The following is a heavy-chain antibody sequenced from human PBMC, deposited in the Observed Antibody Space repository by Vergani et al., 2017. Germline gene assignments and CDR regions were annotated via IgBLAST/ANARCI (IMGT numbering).Heavy chain of an antibody. Sequence: QVQLVQSGAEVKKPGASVKVSCKASGSTFTSYAMHWVRQAPGQRLEWMGWINAGNGNTKYSQKFQGRVTITRDTSASTAYMGLSSLRSEDTAVYYCARVYSIGWYYFDYWGQGTLVTVSS. CDR3: ARVYSIGWYYFDY. D-gene: IGHD6-19*01. CDR2: INAGNGNT. CDR1: GSTFTSYA. J-gene: IGHJ4*02. V-gene: IGHV1-3*01.